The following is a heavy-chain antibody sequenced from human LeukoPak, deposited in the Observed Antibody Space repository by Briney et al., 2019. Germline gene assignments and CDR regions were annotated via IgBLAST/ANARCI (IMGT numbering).Heavy chain of an antibody. J-gene: IGHJ4*02. CDR3: ARHASYSSSWTDFDY. D-gene: IGHD6-13*01. Sequence: GGSLRLSCAASGFTLSGFTMNWVRQAPGKGLEWVSYITSSSSTIYYADSVKGRFTISRDNAKNSLYLQMNSLRDEDTAVYYCARHASYSSSWTDFDYWGQGTLVTVSS. V-gene: IGHV3-48*02. CDR1: GFTLSGFT. CDR2: ITSSSSTI.